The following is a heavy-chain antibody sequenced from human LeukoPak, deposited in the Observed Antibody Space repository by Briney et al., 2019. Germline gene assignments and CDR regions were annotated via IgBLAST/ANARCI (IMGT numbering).Heavy chain of an antibody. CDR3: AREGVIGVPDY. Sequence: PSETLSLTCAVYGGSFSGYYWSWIRQPPGKGLEWIGEINHSGSTNYNPSLKSRVTISVDTSKNQFSLKLSSVTAADTAVYYCAREGVIGVPDYWGQGTLVTVSS. J-gene: IGHJ4*02. V-gene: IGHV4-34*01. D-gene: IGHD6-19*01. CDR1: GGSFSGYY. CDR2: INHSGST.